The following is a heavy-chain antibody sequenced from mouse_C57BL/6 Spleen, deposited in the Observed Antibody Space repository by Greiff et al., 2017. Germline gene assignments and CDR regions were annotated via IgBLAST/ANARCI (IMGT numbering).Heavy chain of an antibody. V-gene: IGHV5-17*01. D-gene: IGHD1-1*01. CDR3: ARRRYGSSDYYAMDY. CDR2: ISSGSSTI. J-gene: IGHJ4*01. Sequence: EVKLVESGGGLVKPGGSLKLSCAASGFTFSDYGMHWVRQAPEKGLEWVAYISSGSSTIYYADTVKGRFTISRDNAKNTLFLQMTSMRSEDTAMYYCARRRYGSSDYYAMDYWGQGTSVTVSS. CDR1: GFTFSDYG.